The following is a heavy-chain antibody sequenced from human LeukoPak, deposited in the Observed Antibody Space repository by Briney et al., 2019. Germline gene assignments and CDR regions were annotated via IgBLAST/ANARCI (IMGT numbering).Heavy chain of an antibody. CDR3: ARGGPGDSSGVDAFDI. Sequence: GASVKVSCKASGYTFTSYYMHWVRQAPGQGLEWMGIINPSGGSTSYAQKFQGRVTMTRDTSTSTVYMELSSLRSEDTAVYYCARGGPGDSSGVDAFDIWGQGTMVTVSS. CDR2: INPSGGST. CDR1: GYTFTSYY. J-gene: IGHJ3*02. D-gene: IGHD3-22*01. V-gene: IGHV1-46*01.